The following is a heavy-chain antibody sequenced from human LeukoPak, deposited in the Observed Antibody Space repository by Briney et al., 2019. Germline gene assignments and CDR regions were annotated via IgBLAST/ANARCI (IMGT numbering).Heavy chain of an antibody. J-gene: IGHJ4*02. CDR1: GFTFSSYW. CDR2: INSDGSIT. D-gene: IGHD3-16*01. V-gene: IGHV3-74*01. Sequence: GGSLRLSCAASGFTFSSYWMHWVRQAPGKGLMWVSRINSDGSITNYADSVKGRFTISRDNAKNTLYLQMNSLRAEDTAVYYCARVRATFSPHFDNWGLGTLVTVSS. CDR3: ARVRATFSPHFDN.